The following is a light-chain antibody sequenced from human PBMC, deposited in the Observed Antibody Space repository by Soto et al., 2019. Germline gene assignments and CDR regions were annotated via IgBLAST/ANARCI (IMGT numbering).Light chain of an antibody. J-gene: IGKJ4*01. Sequence: EIVLTQSPATLSLSPGERATLSCRASQSVSSFLAWYQQKPGQAPRLLIYDASNRATGIPARFSGRGSGTDFTLTISGLEPEDFAVYFCHHRSNWPLTFGGGTKVEIK. CDR2: DAS. V-gene: IGKV3-11*01. CDR3: HHRSNWPLT. CDR1: QSVSSF.